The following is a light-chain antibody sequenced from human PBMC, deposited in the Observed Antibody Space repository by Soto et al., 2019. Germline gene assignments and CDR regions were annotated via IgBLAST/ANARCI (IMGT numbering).Light chain of an antibody. CDR3: QSYDSSLSGVV. Sequence: QLVLTQPPSVSGAPGQRVTISCTGSSSNIGAGCDVHWYQQLPGTAPKLLIYGNSNRPSGVPDRFSGSKSGTSASPAITGLQAEDEADYYCQSYDSSLSGVVFGGGTKLTVL. V-gene: IGLV1-40*01. CDR1: SSNIGAGCD. J-gene: IGLJ2*01. CDR2: GNS.